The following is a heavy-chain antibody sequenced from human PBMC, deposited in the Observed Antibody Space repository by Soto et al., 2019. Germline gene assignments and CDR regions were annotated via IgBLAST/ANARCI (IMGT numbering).Heavy chain of an antibody. CDR1: GFNFDYYV. V-gene: IGHV3-9*01. CDR2: IWGDSSRR. CDR3: VKDLPNGSLDH. J-gene: IGHJ4*02. D-gene: IGHD3-10*01. Sequence: EVQLVESGGDLVQPGRSLRLSCAASGFNFDYYVMHWVRQAPGKGLEYVSGIWGDSSRRGYADSVKGRFIISRDNAKNALYLQMNSLRTDDTAFYYCVKDLPNGSLDHWGQGTLVTVSS.